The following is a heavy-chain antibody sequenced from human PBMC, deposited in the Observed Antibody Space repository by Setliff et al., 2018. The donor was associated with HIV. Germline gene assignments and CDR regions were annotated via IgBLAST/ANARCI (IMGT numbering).Heavy chain of an antibody. CDR3: ARAYYDSVWGSHRYRFYYFDY. Sequence: ASVKVSCKASGYSFITYGISWVRQAPGQGLEWMGWISAYIGDTKSAQTFQGRVTMTTDTSTSTAYLELRSLRSEDTAVYYCARAYYDSVWGSHRYRFYYFDYWGQGSLVTVSS. J-gene: IGHJ4*02. CDR1: GYSFITYG. D-gene: IGHD3-16*02. CDR2: ISAYIGDT. V-gene: IGHV1-18*01.